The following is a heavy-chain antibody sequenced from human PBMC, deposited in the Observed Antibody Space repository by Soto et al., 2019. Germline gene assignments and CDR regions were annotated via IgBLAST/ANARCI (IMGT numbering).Heavy chain of an antibody. D-gene: IGHD4-4*01. J-gene: IGHJ3*02. CDR2: IIPIFGTA. V-gene: IGHV1-69*06. Sequence: SVKVSCKASGGTFSSYAISWVRQAPGQGLEWMGCIIPIFGTANYAQKFQGRVTITADKSTSTAYMELSSLRSEDTAVYYCARDHVTAGAFDILGQGTMVTVSS. CDR3: ARDHVTAGAFDI. CDR1: GGTFSSYA.